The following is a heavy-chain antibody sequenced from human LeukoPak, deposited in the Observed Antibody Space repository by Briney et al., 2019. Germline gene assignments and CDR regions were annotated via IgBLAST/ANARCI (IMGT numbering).Heavy chain of an antibody. Sequence: SETLSLTCSVSGDAITSGDDYWNWIRQSPGKGLQWIGYIFFTGSTYYNPSLGSRFTISPDAPKNQFSLRLNSVTAADTAVYYCARGDYTVLAGSPFDLWGRGTLVTVSS. D-gene: IGHD6-19*01. CDR3: ARGDYTVLAGSPFDL. CDR2: IFFTGST. J-gene: IGHJ4*02. V-gene: IGHV4-30-4*01. CDR1: GDAITSGDDY.